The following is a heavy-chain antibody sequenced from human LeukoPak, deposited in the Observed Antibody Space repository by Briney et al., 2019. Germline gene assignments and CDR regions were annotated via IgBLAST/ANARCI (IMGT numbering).Heavy chain of an antibody. Sequence: GGSLRLSCAASGFTFSSYWMTWVRQAPGKGLEWVASINQDQNEIHYVDSVRGRFTISRDNSKNTLYLQMNSLRAEDTAVYYCAKRYCSGASCSLGPYYYYYMDVWGKGTTVTVSS. V-gene: IGHV3-7*03. CDR1: GFTFSSYW. CDR3: AKRYCSGASCSLGPYYYYYMDV. J-gene: IGHJ6*03. D-gene: IGHD2-15*01. CDR2: INQDQNEI.